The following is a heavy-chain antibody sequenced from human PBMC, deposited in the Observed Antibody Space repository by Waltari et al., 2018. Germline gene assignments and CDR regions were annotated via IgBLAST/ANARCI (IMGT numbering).Heavy chain of an antibody. CDR1: GYSISSGYY. V-gene: IGHV4-38-2*01. J-gene: IGHJ4*02. Sequence: QVQLQESGPGLVKPSETLSLTCAVSGYSISSGYYWGWIRQPPGKGLEWIGSIYHSGSTYYNPSLKSRVTISVDTSKNQFSLKLSSVTAADTAVYYCARFRELGKGYYFDYWGQGTLVTVSS. CDR2: IYHSGST. D-gene: IGHD7-27*01. CDR3: ARFRELGKGYYFDY.